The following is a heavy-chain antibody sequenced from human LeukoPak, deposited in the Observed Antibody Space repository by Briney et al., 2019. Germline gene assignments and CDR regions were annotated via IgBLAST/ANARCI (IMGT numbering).Heavy chain of an antibody. V-gene: IGHV4-34*01. CDR1: GGSFSGYY. Sequence: SDPLSLTCAVYGGSFSGYYWRGLRQPPPKGLEWIGEINHSGSTNHNPPLQSRVTISVDTSKNQFSLKLSSVTAADTAVYYCARHSRSQIVRITGTPRGYYYGMDVWGQGTTVTVSS. CDR2: INHSGST. CDR3: ARHSRSQIVRITGTPRGYYYGMDV. J-gene: IGHJ6*02. D-gene: IGHD1-20*01.